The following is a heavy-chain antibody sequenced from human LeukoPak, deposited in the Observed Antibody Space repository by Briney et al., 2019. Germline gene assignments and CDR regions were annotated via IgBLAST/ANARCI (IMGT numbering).Heavy chain of an antibody. V-gene: IGHV4-59*08. CDR2: IYYSGTT. D-gene: IGHD3-10*01. Sequence: SGTLSLTCTVSGGSMSSYYWSWIRQPPGKGLEWIGYIYYSGTTNYNPSLKSRVTMSVDTSMNQFSLKMSSVTAADTAVYYCARKRDRGSLDIWGQGAMVTVSS. CDR1: GGSMSSYY. J-gene: IGHJ3*02. CDR3: ARKRDRGSLDI.